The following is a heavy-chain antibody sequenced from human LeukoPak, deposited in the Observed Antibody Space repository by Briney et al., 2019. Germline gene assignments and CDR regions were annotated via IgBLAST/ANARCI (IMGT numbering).Heavy chain of an antibody. CDR2: VHYTGST. Sequence: PSETLSLTCTVSGGSITSYYWNWIRQPPEKGLEWIGFVHYTGSTNYNPSLKSRVTISVDTSKNQFSLKLSSVTAADTAVYYCATWYFSRFDPWGQGTLVTVSS. V-gene: IGHV4-59*08. J-gene: IGHJ5*02. CDR1: GGSITSYY. D-gene: IGHD3-3*01. CDR3: ATWYFSRFDP.